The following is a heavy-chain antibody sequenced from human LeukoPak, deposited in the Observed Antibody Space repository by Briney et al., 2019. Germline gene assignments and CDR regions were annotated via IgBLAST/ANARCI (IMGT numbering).Heavy chain of an antibody. D-gene: IGHD3-16*01. CDR2: ISGSGGST. CDR3: ARDLTNWGAFDI. CDR1: GFTFSSYA. J-gene: IGHJ3*02. V-gene: IGHV3-23*01. Sequence: GGSLRLSCAASGFTFSSYAMSWVRRAPGKGLEWVSAISGSGGSTYYADSVKGRFTISRDNSKNTLYLQMNSLRAEDTAVYYCARDLTNWGAFDIWGQGTMVTVSS.